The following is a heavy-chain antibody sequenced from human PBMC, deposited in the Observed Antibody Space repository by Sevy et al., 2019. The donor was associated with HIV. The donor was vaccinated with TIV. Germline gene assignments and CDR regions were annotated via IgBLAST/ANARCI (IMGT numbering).Heavy chain of an antibody. D-gene: IGHD3-22*01. Sequence: ASVKVSCKVSGYTLTKLSVHWVRQAPGKGLEWMGRFDPEDGETIFAQKFQGRVTMTEDTSTDTAYMELSSLRSEDTAVYYCAAAREYYEDSSGYLDYWGQGTLVTVSS. CDR1: GYTLTKLS. CDR3: AAAREYYEDSSGYLDY. CDR2: FDPEDGET. J-gene: IGHJ4*02. V-gene: IGHV1-24*01.